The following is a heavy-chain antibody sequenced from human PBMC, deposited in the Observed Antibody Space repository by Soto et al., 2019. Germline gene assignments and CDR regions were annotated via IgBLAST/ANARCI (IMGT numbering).Heavy chain of an antibody. Sequence: SQTMRLPWTVAGGTLSSRGCRRSWIRQHPGKGLEWTGFMYHSGRTNYNPSLESRVTISVDTSKNQFSLRLSSVTAADTAVYYCARAYYETVGFGVDPWGQGALVTVSS. CDR1: GGTLSSRGCR. CDR3: ARAYYETVGFGVDP. CDR2: MYHSGRT. J-gene: IGHJ5*02. V-gene: IGHV4-61*08. D-gene: IGHD3-22*01.